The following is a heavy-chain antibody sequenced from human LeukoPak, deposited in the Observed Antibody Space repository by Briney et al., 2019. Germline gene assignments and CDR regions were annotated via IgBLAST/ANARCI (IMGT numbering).Heavy chain of an antibody. CDR3: AVYRRYSGYDWYDSGDAFDI. CDR2: ISAYYGNT. J-gene: IGHJ3*02. V-gene: IGHV1-18*04. D-gene: IGHD5-12*01. CDR1: GYAFTSYG. Sequence: ASVKVFCKASGYAFTSYGISWVRQAPGQGLEWMGWISAYYGNTNYAQKLQGRVTMTTDTSTSTAYMELRSLRSDDTAVYYCAVYRRYSGYDWYDSGDAFDIWGQGTMVTVSS.